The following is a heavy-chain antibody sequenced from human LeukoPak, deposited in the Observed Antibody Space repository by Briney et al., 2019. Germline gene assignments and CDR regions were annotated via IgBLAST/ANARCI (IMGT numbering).Heavy chain of an antibody. D-gene: IGHD3-9*01. Sequence: GGSLRLSCAASGFTFSSYEMNWVRQAPGKGLEWVSYISSSGSTIYYADSVKGRFTISRDNAKNSLYLQMNSLRAEDTAVYYCASLNYDNLTEIDYWGQGTLVTVSS. CDR3: ASLNYDNLTEIDY. CDR1: GFTFSSYE. CDR2: ISSSGSTI. V-gene: IGHV3-48*03. J-gene: IGHJ4*02.